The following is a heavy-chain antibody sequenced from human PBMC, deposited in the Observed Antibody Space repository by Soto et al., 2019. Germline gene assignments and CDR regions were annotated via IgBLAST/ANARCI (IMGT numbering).Heavy chain of an antibody. CDR2: IIPIFGTA. CDR3: ARDRGYCSSTSCRSYYYYGMDV. J-gene: IGHJ6*02. Sequence: QVQLVQSGAEVKKPGSSVKVSCKASGGTFSSYAISWVRQAPGQGLEWMGGIIPIFGTANYAQKFQGRVTITADESTSTAYMELSSLRSEDTAVYYCARDRGYCSSTSCRSYYYYGMDVWGQGTTVTVSS. D-gene: IGHD2-2*03. CDR1: GGTFSSYA. V-gene: IGHV1-69*01.